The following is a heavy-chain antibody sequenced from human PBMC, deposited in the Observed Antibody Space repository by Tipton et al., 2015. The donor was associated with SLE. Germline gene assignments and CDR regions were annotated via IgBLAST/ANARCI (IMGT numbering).Heavy chain of an antibody. Sequence: TLSLTCTVSGGSISSGSYYWSWIRQPPGKGLEWIGYIYYSGSTNYHPSLKSRVTMSVDTSKNQFSLKLSSVTAADTAVYYCASHLGAVLANWGQGTLVTVSS. D-gene: IGHD6-19*01. CDR1: GGSISSGSYY. CDR2: IYYSGST. CDR3: ASHLGAVLAN. V-gene: IGHV4-61*01. J-gene: IGHJ4*02.